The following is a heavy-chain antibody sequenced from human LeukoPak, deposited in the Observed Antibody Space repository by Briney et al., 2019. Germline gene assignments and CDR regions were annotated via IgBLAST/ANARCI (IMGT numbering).Heavy chain of an antibody. D-gene: IGHD1-20*01. V-gene: IGHV4-59*01. J-gene: IGHJ6*03. Sequence: SETLSLTCSVSGGSISSYYWSWIRQPPGKGLEWIGYIYYSGSTNYNPSLKSRVTISVDTSKNQFSLKLSSVTAADTAVYYCARGIPGIGYYYMDVWGKGTTVTVSS. CDR3: ARGIPGIGYYYMDV. CDR1: GGSISSYY. CDR2: IYYSGST.